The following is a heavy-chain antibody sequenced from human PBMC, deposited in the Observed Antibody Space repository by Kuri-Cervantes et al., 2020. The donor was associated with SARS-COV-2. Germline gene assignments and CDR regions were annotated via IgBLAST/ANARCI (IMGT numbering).Heavy chain of an antibody. CDR1: GFTFSGHW. CDR3: TTDPGAAMVGTNDAFDI. D-gene: IGHD5-18*01. J-gene: IGHJ3*02. V-gene: IGHV3-74*01. Sequence: GESLKISCDASGFTFSGHWIHWVRQAPGKGLVWVSRINPDGSYTNNADSVKCRFTLSRDNAKNMLSLQMNSLQTEDTAVYYCTTDPGAAMVGTNDAFDIWGQGTMVTVSS. CDR2: INPDGSYT.